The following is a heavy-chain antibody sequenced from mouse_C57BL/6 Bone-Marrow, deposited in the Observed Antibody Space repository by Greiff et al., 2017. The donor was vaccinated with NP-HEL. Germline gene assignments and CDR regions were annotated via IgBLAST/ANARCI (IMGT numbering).Heavy chain of an antibody. CDR3: ARVMITTDWYFDV. CDR1: GFTFSSYT. D-gene: IGHD2-4*01. CDR2: ISGGGGHT. J-gene: IGHJ1*03. V-gene: IGHV5-9*01. Sequence: EVQGVESGGGLVKPGGSLKLSCAASGFTFSSYTMSWVRQTPEKRLAWVATISGGGGHTYYPDSVKGRFTISRDNAKNTLYLQMSSLRSEDTALYYCARVMITTDWYFDVWGTGTTVTVSS.